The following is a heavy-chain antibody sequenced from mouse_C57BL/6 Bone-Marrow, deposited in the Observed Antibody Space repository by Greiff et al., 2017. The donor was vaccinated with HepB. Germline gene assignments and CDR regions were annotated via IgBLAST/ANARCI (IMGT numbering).Heavy chain of an antibody. Sequence: QVQLQQPGAELVMPGASVKLSCKASGYTFTSYWMHWVKQRPGQGLEWIGEIDPSDSYTNYNQKFKGKSTLTVDKSSSTAYMQLSSLTSEDSAVYYCARLTGTWAIDYWGQGTSVTVSS. CDR1: GYTFTSYW. V-gene: IGHV1-69*01. J-gene: IGHJ4*01. CDR2: IDPSDSYT. D-gene: IGHD4-1*01. CDR3: ARLTGTWAIDY.